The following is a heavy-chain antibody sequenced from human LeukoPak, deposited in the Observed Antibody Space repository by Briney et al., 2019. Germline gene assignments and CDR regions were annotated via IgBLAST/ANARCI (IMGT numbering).Heavy chain of an antibody. CDR1: GGTFSSYA. V-gene: IGHV1-69*05. CDR3: ARDDSSGYERDY. CDR2: IIPIFGTA. D-gene: IGHD3-22*01. Sequence: SVKVSCKASGGTFSSYAISWVRQAPGQGLEWMGGIIPIFGTANYAQKFQGRVTMTRDTSTSTVYTELSSLRSEDTAVYYCARDDSSGYERDYWGQGTLVTVSS. J-gene: IGHJ4*02.